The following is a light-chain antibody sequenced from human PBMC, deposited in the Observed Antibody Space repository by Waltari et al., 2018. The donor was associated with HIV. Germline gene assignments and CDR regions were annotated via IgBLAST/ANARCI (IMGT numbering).Light chain of an antibody. V-gene: IGLV2-14*03. CDR2: DVS. J-gene: IGLJ1*01. Sequence: QSALTQPASVSGSPGQSITISCTGTSSDVGGYKYVSWYQQHPGKAPKLMIYDVSNRPSGVSNRCSGSKSGNTASLNISGIQAEDEADYYCSSYTSSSTYVFGPGTKVTVL. CDR3: SSYTSSSTYV. CDR1: SSDVGGYKY.